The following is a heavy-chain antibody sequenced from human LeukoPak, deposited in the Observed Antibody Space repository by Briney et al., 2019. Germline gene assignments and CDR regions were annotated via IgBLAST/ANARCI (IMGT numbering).Heavy chain of an antibody. CDR2: ISWNSGSI. J-gene: IGHJ4*02. Sequence: PGGSLRLSCAASGFTFDDYAMHWVRQAPGKGLEWVSGISWNSGSIGYADSVKGRFTISRDNAKNSLYLQMNSLRAEDTALYYCAKHPFDYWGQGTLVTVSS. V-gene: IGHV3-9*01. CDR3: AKHPFDY. CDR1: GFTFDDYA.